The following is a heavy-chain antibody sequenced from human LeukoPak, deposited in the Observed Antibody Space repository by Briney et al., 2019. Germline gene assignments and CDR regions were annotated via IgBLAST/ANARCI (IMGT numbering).Heavy chain of an antibody. CDR1: GFTFSSYG. CDR2: TSGDGART. V-gene: IGHV3-23*01. J-gene: IGHJ4*02. Sequence: GGSLRLSCAASGFTFSSYGMHWVRQAPGKGLEWVSATSGDGARTYYADSVKGRFTISRDNSKNTLDLQMNSLRAEDTAIYYCAKTVVVITFRFDSWGQGSLVTVSS. CDR3: AKTVVVITFRFDS. D-gene: IGHD2-21*01.